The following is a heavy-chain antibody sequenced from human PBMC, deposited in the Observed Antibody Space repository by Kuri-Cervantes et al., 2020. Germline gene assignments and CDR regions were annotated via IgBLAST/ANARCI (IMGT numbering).Heavy chain of an antibody. CDR1: GCSISSSSYY. Sequence: LRLPCTVSGCSISSSSYYWGWNRQPPGRGLDWFGSIFYGGSTYYNPSLKSRVTISVDTSKNQFSLRLNSVTAADTAVYYCARRPNSGSFLGTFDIWGQGTMVTVSS. CDR2: IFYGGST. V-gene: IGHV4-39*01. J-gene: IGHJ3*02. D-gene: IGHD1-26*01. CDR3: ARRPNSGSFLGTFDI.